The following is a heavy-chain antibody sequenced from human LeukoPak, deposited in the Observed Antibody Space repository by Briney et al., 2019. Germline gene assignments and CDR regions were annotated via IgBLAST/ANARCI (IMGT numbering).Heavy chain of an antibody. Sequence: ASVKVSCKASGGTFSSYDINWVRRATGQGLEWMGWMNPNSGNTGYAQKFQGRVTMTRNTSISTAYMELSSLRSEDTAVYYCARGLGNDGIFDYWGQGTLVTVSS. J-gene: IGHJ4*02. CDR3: ARGLGNDGIFDY. CDR2: MNPNSGNT. D-gene: IGHD1-1*01. V-gene: IGHV1-8*02. CDR1: GGTFSSYD.